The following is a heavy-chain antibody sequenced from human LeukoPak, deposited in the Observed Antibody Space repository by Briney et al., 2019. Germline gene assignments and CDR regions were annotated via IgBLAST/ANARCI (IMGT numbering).Heavy chain of an antibody. D-gene: IGHD4-17*01. CDR2: ISTYNGNT. J-gene: IGHJ4*02. Sequence: GASVKVSCKASGYTFTGYYMHWVRQAPGQGLEWMGWISTYNGNTNYAQKLQGRVTMTTDTSTSTAYMELRSLRSDDTAVYYCVRDEDYGIYVNFDFWGQGALVTVSS. CDR3: VRDEDYGIYVNFDF. CDR1: GYTFTGYY. V-gene: IGHV1-18*04.